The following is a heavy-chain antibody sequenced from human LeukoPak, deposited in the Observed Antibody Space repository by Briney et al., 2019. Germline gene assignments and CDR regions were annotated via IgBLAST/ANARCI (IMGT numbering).Heavy chain of an antibody. CDR1: GFTFSSYW. CDR2: IKQDGSEK. Sequence: TGGSLRLSCVVSGFTFSSYWMSWVRQAPGKGLEWVANIKQDGSEKYYVDSVKGRFTMSGDNAKNSLYLQMNSLRAEDTAVYYCARVQWELRGVGSYFEYWGQGALVTVSS. J-gene: IGHJ4*02. V-gene: IGHV3-7*01. CDR3: ARVQWELRGVGSYFEY. D-gene: IGHD1-26*01.